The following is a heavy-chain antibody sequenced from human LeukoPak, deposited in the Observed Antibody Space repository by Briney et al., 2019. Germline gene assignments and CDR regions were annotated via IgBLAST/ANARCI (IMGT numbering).Heavy chain of an antibody. CDR3: ARHAGYCSSQVDY. V-gene: IGHV4-59*08. Sequence: SETLSLTCTVSGGSISSYYWSWIRQPPGKGLEWIGYIYYSGSTNYNPSLKSRVTISVDTSKNQFSLKLSSVTAADTAVYYCARHAGYCSSQVDYWGQGTLVTVSS. CDR2: IYYSGST. CDR1: GGSISSYY. D-gene: IGHD6-13*01. J-gene: IGHJ4*02.